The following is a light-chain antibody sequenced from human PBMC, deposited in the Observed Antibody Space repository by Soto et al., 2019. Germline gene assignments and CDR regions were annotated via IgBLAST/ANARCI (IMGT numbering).Light chain of an antibody. V-gene: IGKV1-39*01. J-gene: IGKJ2*01. CDR1: QSIGTF. CDR3: QHYHSPPPT. Sequence: DIQMTQSPSSLSASVGDRVTITCRASQSIGTFLNWYQHKSGMAPRLLIYSASNLKGGVPSRFSGSGSGTDFTLSISSLQPEDFATYYCQHYHSPPPTFGQGTQLEIK. CDR2: SAS.